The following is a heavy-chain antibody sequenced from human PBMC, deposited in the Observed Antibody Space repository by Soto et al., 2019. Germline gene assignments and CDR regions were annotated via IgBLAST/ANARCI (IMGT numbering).Heavy chain of an antibody. D-gene: IGHD3-3*01. J-gene: IGHJ6*02. CDR2: INPSGGST. Sequence: GASVKVSCKSSGYTFTSYYMHCVRQAPGQGLEWMGIINPSGGSTSYAQKFQGRVTMTRDTSTSTVYMELSSLRSEDTAVYYCVRVFGVEDPMDVWGQGTTVTVSS. CDR3: VRVFGVEDPMDV. V-gene: IGHV1-46*01. CDR1: GYTFTSYY.